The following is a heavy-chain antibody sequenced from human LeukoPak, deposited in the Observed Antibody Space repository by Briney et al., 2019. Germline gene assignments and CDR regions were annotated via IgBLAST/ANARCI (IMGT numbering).Heavy chain of an antibody. CDR2: INWNGGST. CDR3: ARTDSSGYYPEFDY. D-gene: IGHD3-22*01. Sequence: PGGSLRLSCAASGFTFDDYGMSWVRQAPGKGLEWVSGINWNGGSTGYADSVKGRFTISRDNAKNSLYLQMNSLRAEDTALYYCARTDSSGYYPEFDYWGQGTLVTVSS. V-gene: IGHV3-20*04. J-gene: IGHJ4*02. CDR1: GFTFDDYG.